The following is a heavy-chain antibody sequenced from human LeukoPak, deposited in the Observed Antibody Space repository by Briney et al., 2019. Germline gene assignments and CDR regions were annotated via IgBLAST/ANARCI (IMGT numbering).Heavy chain of an antibody. CDR2: ISGSGEST. V-gene: IGHV3-23*01. D-gene: IGHD5-18*01. Sequence: GGSLRLSCAASGFTFSDYAMTWVRQAPGKGLEWASVISGSGESTNYADSVKGRFAISRDNSKNTLYLQMNSLRAEDTAVYYCARVMSPNSYALCFDYWGQGTLVTVSS. J-gene: IGHJ4*02. CDR1: GFTFSDYA. CDR3: ARVMSPNSYALCFDY.